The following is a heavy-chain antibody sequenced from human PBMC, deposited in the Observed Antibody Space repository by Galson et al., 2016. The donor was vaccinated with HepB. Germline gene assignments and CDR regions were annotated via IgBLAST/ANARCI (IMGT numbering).Heavy chain of an antibody. Sequence: GFTVSSNYMSWVRQAPGKGLEWVSLIYSGGSTYYADSVKGRFTISRDNSKNTLYLQMNSLRLEDTAVYYCARETTIFGVRGATGAFDYWGQGTLVTVSS. V-gene: IGHV3-66*02. CDR2: IYSGGST. CDR1: GFTVSSNY. D-gene: IGHD3-3*01. J-gene: IGHJ4*02. CDR3: ARETTIFGVRGATGAFDY.